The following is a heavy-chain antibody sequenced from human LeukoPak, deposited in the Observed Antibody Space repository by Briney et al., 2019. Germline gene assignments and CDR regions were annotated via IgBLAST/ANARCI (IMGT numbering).Heavy chain of an antibody. J-gene: IGHJ3*02. V-gene: IGHV1-8*01. D-gene: IGHD4-17*01. CDR1: GYTFISYD. CDR3: ARGRLDSTTGGRVDAFAI. CDR2: MNPNSGNT. Sequence: GASVKVSCKASGYTFISYDIYWVRQATGQGLEWMGWMNPNSGNTGYAQKFQGRVTMTRNTPISTAYMELSSLRSEDTALYYCARGRLDSTTGGRVDAFAIWGQGTMVTVSS.